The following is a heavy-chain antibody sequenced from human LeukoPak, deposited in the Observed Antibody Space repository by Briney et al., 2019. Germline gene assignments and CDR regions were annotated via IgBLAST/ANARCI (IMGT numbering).Heavy chain of an antibody. CDR1: GFTFSDYY. CDR2: ISSSGSTI. J-gene: IGHJ4*02. Sequence: GGSLRLSCAASGFTFSDYYMSWIRQAPGKGLEWVSYISSSGSTIYYADSVRGRFTISRDNAKNSLYLQMNSLRPEDTALYYCAKPRRGTITTGPAYTHWGQGTLVTVSS. D-gene: IGHD4-11*01. CDR3: AKPRRGTITTGPAYTH. V-gene: IGHV3-11*01.